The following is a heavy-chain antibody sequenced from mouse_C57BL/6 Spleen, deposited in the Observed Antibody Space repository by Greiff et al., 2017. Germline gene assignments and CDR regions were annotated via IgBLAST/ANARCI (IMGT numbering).Heavy chain of an antibody. CDR2: IYPGNSDT. D-gene: IGHD2-5*01. Sequence: EVQLQQSGTVLARPGASVKMSCKTSGYTFTSYWMHWVKQRPGQGLEWIGAIYPGNSDTSYNQKFKGKTTLAEVTSASTAYMELSSLTNEDSAVYYCTSENYSKAFDYWGQGTTLTVSS. CDR1: GYTFTSYW. J-gene: IGHJ2*01. V-gene: IGHV1-5*01. CDR3: TSENYSKAFDY.